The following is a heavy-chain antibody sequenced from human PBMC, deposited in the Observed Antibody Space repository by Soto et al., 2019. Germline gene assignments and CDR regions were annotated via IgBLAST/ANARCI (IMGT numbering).Heavy chain of an antibody. V-gene: IGHV3-21*01. CDR2: ISSSSSYI. D-gene: IGHD2-8*01. CDR1: GFTFSSYS. J-gene: IGHJ3*02. CDR3: ASSLIRPLGAFDI. Sequence: GGSLRLSCAASGFTFSSYSMNWVRQAPGKGLEWVSSISSSSSYIYYADSVKGRFTISRDNAKNSLYLQMNSLRAEDTAVYYCASSLIRPLGAFDIWGQGTMVTVSS.